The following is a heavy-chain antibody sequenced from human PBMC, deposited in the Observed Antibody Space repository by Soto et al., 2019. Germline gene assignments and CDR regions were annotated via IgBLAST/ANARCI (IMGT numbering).Heavy chain of an antibody. CDR1: GSSISSFY. CDR2: IYASGST. CDR3: TRGWDLGPLWD. V-gene: IGHV4-4*09. J-gene: IGHJ4*02. Sequence: SETLSLTCSVSGSSISSFYWSWIRQPPGKGLEWIGYIYASGSTNYNPSLKSRVTILVDTSNNQFSLRLRSLTAADTAIYFCTRGWDLGPLWDWGQGILVTVSS. D-gene: IGHD1-26*01.